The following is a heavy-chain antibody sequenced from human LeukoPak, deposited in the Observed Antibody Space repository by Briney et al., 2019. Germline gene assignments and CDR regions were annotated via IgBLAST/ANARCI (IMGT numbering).Heavy chain of an antibody. CDR3: ARIHNLGILAHFDY. D-gene: IGHD1-1*01. J-gene: IGHJ4*02. CDR1: GFNFNTYE. Sequence: GGSLRLSCAASGFNFNTYEMNWVRQAPGKGLEWVSYICGRGTTKYYADSVKGRFTISRDNAKNSLYLQMNSLRAEDTAVYYCARIHNLGILAHFDYWGQGTLVTVSS. V-gene: IGHV3-48*03. CDR2: ICGRGTTK.